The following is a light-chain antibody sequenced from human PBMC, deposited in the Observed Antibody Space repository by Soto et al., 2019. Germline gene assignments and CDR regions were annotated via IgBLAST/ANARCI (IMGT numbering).Light chain of an antibody. CDR1: QTIFSW. CDR2: KAS. Sequence: IQMTQSPSTLSASVGDRVSITCRASQTIFSWLAWYQQKPGKAPNLLIYKASSIESGVPSRYSGSGSGTEVTLTISGLQPDDFAAYYCQQYNSYPYSFGQGTKLEIK. CDR3: QQYNSYPYS. J-gene: IGKJ2*03. V-gene: IGKV1-5*03.